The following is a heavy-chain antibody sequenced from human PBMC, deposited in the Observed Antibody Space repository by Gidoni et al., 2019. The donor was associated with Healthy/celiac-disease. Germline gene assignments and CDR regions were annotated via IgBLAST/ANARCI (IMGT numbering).Heavy chain of an antibody. Sequence: FSGSAMHWVRQASGKGLEWVGRIRSKANRYATAYAASVKGRFTISRDDSKNTAYLQMNSLKTEDTAVYYCTSRYSGYGSYYYMDVWGKGTTVTVSS. V-gene: IGHV3-73*01. J-gene: IGHJ6*03. D-gene: IGHD5-12*01. CDR2: IRSKANRYAT. CDR3: TSRYSGYGSYYYMDV. CDR1: FSGSA.